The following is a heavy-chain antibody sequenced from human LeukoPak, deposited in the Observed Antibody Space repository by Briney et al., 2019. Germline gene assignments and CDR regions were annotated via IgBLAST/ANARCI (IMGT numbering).Heavy chain of an antibody. CDR1: GGSISSGGYY. D-gene: IGHD2-21*01. CDR2: IYHSGST. V-gene: IGHV4-61*08. J-gene: IGHJ4*02. CDR3: ARHIPGNPYFDY. Sequence: PSQTLSLTCTVSGGSISSGGYYWSWIRQPPGKGLEWIGYIYHSGSTNYNPPLKSRVTISVETSKNQFSLRLRSVTAADTAVYYCARHIPGNPYFDYWGQGTLVTVSS.